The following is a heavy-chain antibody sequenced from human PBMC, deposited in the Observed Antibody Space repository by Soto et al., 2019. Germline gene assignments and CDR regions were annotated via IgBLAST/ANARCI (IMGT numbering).Heavy chain of an antibody. J-gene: IGHJ6*03. D-gene: IGHD3-10*01. V-gene: IGHV3-30*18. CDR1: GFTFSSYG. CDR2: ISYDGSNK. Sequence: PGGSLRLSCAASGFTFSSYGMHWVRQAPGKGLEWVAVISYDGSNKYYADSVKGRFTISRDNSKNTLYLQMNSLRAEDTAVYYCAKDQGGDPYYYYMDVWGKGTTVTVSS. CDR3: AKDQGGDPYYYYMDV.